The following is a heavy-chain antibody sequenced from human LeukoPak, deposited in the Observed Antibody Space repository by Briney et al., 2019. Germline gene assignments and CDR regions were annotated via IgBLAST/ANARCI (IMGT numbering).Heavy chain of an antibody. Sequence: SETLSLTCTVSGGSFSSGSYYWSWIRQPAGKALEWIGRIYNRGNTNYNPSLKGRATISVDTSKNQFSLRLSSVTAADTAIYYCARGGYGGNSYQYYYYYMDVWGKGTTVTISS. V-gene: IGHV4-61*02. CDR3: ARGGYGGNSYQYYYYYMDV. D-gene: IGHD4-23*01. CDR1: GGSFSSGSYY. CDR2: IYNRGNT. J-gene: IGHJ6*03.